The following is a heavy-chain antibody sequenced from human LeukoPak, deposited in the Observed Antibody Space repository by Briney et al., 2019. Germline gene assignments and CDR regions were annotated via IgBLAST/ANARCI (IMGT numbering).Heavy chain of an antibody. CDR3: ARDIAVAGTHFDY. CDR1: GGSISSYY. CDR2: IYYSGST. D-gene: IGHD6-19*01. Sequence: SETLSLTCAVSGGSISSYYWSWIRQPPGKGLEWIGYIYYSGSTNYNPSLKSRVTISVDTSKNQFSLKLSSVTAADTAVYYCARDIAVAGTHFDYWGQGILVTVSS. V-gene: IGHV4-59*12. J-gene: IGHJ4*02.